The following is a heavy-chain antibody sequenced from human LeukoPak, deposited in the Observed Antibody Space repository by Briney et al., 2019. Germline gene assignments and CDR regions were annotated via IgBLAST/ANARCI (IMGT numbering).Heavy chain of an antibody. J-gene: IGHJ4*02. V-gene: IGHV4-38-2*01. Sequence: SETLSFTCAVSGYSISSGYYWGWIRQPPGKGLEWIGSIYHTGSTYYNPSLQSRVTISLDSPKNQFSLKLTSVTAADTAVYYCASGGTAVVMALTYYFDTWGQGTPVTVSS. CDR2: IYHTGST. CDR3: ASGGTAVVMALTYYFDT. D-gene: IGHD3-22*01. CDR1: GYSISSGYY.